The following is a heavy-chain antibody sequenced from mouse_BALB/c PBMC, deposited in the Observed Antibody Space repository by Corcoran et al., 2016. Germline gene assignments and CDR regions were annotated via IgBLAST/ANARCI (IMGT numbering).Heavy chain of an antibody. D-gene: IGHD2-1*01. Sequence: EVQLQQSGPELVKPGASVKMSCKASGYTFTSYVMHWVKQKRGQGLEWIGYIYPYNDGTKYTEKFKGKATLTSDKSSSTAYMELSSLTSEDSAVYYCAREVPGGNPFDYWGQGTTLTVSS. V-gene: IGHV1S136*01. CDR2: IYPYNDGT. CDR3: AREVPGGNPFDY. CDR1: GYTFTSYV. J-gene: IGHJ2*01.